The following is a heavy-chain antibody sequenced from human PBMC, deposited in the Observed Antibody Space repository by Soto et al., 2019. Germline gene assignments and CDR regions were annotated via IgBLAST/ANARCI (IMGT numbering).Heavy chain of an antibody. Sequence: SETLSLTCAVSGGSISSGGYSWSWVRQPPGKGLEWIGYIYHSGSTYYNPSLKSRVTISVDRSKNQFSLKLSSVTAADTAVYYCARGGYYDSSGYFPGWANWFDPWGQGTLVT. V-gene: IGHV4-30-2*01. CDR3: ARGGYYDSSGYFPGWANWFDP. CDR1: GGSISSGGYS. CDR2: IYHSGST. D-gene: IGHD3-22*01. J-gene: IGHJ5*02.